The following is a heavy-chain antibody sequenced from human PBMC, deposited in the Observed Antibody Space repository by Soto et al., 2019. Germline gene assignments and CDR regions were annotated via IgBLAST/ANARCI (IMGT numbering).Heavy chain of an antibody. D-gene: IGHD3-10*02. CDR2: ISISGTTI. CDR3: TRDRLFGELEGKWFDP. Sequence: QVQLVESGGGLVKPGGSLRLSCAASGFTFSDYYMSWIRQAPGKGLEWVSKISISGTTIYYADSVKGRFTISRDNAKKSLSLQMNSLRAEDTAVYYCTRDRLFGELEGKWFDPWGQGPLVAVSS. CDR1: GFTFSDYY. J-gene: IGHJ5*02. V-gene: IGHV3-11*01.